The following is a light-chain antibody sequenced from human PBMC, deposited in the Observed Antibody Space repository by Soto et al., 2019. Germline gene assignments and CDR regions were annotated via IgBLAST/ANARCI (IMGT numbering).Light chain of an antibody. CDR1: QSISSY. CDR3: QQSYSTLLLT. Sequence: DIRMTQSPSSLSASVGDRVTITCRASQSISSYLNWYQQKPGKAPKLLIYAASSLQSGVPSRFSGSGSGTDFTLTISSLQPEDFSTYYCQQSYSTLLLTFGGGTKVEIK. V-gene: IGKV1-39*01. CDR2: AAS. J-gene: IGKJ4*01.